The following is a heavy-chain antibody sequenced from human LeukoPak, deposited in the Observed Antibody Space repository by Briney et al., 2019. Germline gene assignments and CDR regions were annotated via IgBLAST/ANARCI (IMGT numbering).Heavy chain of an antibody. D-gene: IGHD2-15*01. V-gene: IGHV3-30*02. Sequence: PGGSLRLSCAASGFTFSSYGMHWVRQAPGKGLEWVAFIRYDGSNKYYADSVKGRFTISRDNAKNTLYLQMNSLRAEDAAVYYCAKAPLGRCSGAICYYFDYWGQGTLVTVSS. CDR2: IRYDGSNK. CDR3: AKAPLGRCSGAICYYFDY. CDR1: GFTFSSYG. J-gene: IGHJ4*02.